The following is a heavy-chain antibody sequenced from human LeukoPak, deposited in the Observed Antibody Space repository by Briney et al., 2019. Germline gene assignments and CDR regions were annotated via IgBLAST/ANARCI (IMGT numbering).Heavy chain of an antibody. J-gene: IGHJ3*02. D-gene: IGHD1-26*01. CDR1: GFTFSSYS. Sequence: GGSLRLSCAASGFTFSSYSMNRVRQAPGKGLEWVSSISSSSSYIYYADSVKGRFTISRDNAKNSLYLQMNSLRAEDTAVYYCARDSQELLGAFDIWGQGTMVTVSS. CDR3: ARDSQELLGAFDI. V-gene: IGHV3-21*01. CDR2: ISSSSSYI.